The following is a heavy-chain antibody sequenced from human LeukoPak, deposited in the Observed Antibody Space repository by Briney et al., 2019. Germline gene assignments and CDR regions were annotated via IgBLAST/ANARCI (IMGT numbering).Heavy chain of an antibody. CDR1: AFTFTSSW. D-gene: IGHD3-22*01. Sequence: GGSLRLSCAASAFTFTSSWTHCASLAAREWLVWVSRIKSDGSSTTCADSVKCRFTSARDNAKNTLYLQRNSLRAEDTALYYCARGYYDSSGYQQRPFDYRGQGTMVTVSS. CDR3: ARGYYDSSGYQQRPFDY. CDR2: IKSDGSST. V-gene: IGHV3-74*01. J-gene: IGHJ4*02.